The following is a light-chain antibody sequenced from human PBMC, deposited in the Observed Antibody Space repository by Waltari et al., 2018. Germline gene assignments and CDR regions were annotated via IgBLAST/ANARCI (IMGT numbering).Light chain of an antibody. J-gene: IGLJ1*01. V-gene: IGLV2-14*03. CDR2: DVT. CDR1: NSDVGGYNY. CDR3: GSYTARSTYV. Sequence: QSALTQPASVSGSPGQSITISCTGANSDVGGYNYVSWYQQYPGKAPKLIIYDVTQRPSWISNRFSGSKSGNTASLTISGLQTEDEAYYHCGSYTARSTYVFGTGTKVTVL.